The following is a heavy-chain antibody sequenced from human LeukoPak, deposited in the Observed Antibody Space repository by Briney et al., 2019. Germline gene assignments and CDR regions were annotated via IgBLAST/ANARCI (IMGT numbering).Heavy chain of an antibody. D-gene: IGHD7-27*01. CDR2: INPNSGGT. V-gene: IGHV1-2*02. Sequence: ASVKVSCKASGYTFTVYYMHWVRQAPGQGLEWMGWINPNSGGTNYAQNSQGRVTMTRDTSISTAYMELSRLRSDDTAVYYCARDDNWGSLRGAFDIWGQGTMVTVSS. J-gene: IGHJ3*02. CDR3: ARDDNWGSLRGAFDI. CDR1: GYTFTVYY.